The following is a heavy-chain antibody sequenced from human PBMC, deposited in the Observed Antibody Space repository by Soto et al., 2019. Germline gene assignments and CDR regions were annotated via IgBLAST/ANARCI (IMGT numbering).Heavy chain of an antibody. J-gene: IGHJ4*02. CDR3: AKDSYDSSGYPYCKTFDY. V-gene: IGHV3-23*01. CDR2: MSGSSGRT. CDR1: GFTFSNFA. D-gene: IGHD3-22*01. Sequence: PGGSLSLSCAASGFTFSNFAMTWVRQAPGKRLERVSTMSGSSGRTYYADSVKGRRTISRDNTKNALYLQMNSLRDEDTAVYYCAKDSYDSSGYPYCKTFDYWGQGTLVTVSS.